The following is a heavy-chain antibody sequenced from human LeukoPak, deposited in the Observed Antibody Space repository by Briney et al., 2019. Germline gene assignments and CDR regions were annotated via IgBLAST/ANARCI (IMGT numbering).Heavy chain of an antibody. CDR1: GFTFRSYG. J-gene: IGHJ4*02. D-gene: IGHD3-3*01. V-gene: IGHV3-33*01. CDR2: IWYDGSNK. Sequence: PGRSLRLSCAASGFTFRSYGMHWVRQAPGKGLEWVAVIWYDGSNKYYADSVKGRFTISRDNSKNTLYLQMNSLRAEDTAVYYCARGPATYYDFWSGYSYYFDYWGQGTLVTVSS. CDR3: ARGPATYYDFWSGYSYYFDY.